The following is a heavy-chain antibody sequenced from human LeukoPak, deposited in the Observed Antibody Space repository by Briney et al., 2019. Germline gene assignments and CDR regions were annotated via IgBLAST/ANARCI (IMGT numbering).Heavy chain of an antibody. D-gene: IGHD3-22*01. CDR1: GFTFSSYW. CDR2: INTDGSTT. Sequence: PGGSLRLSCAASGFTFSSYWMHWVRLAPGKGLVWVSRINTDGSTTSYADSVKGRFTISRDNAKNTLYLQMNSLRAEDTAVYYCARGYYDSSGYRAGMDVWGQGTTVTVSS. V-gene: IGHV3-74*01. J-gene: IGHJ6*02. CDR3: ARGYYDSSGYRAGMDV.